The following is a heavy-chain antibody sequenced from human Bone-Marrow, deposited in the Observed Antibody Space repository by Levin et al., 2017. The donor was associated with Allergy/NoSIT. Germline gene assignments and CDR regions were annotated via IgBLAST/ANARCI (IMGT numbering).Heavy chain of an antibody. CDR2: ISSNGASK. V-gene: IGHV3-64*01. D-gene: IGHD3-16*01. J-gene: IGHJ5*02. CDR1: GFTFSSYA. Sequence: PGGSLRLSCAASGFTFSSYAMHWVRQAPGKGLEFLSGISSNGASKYSSKSVRGRFLISRDNSNNTLYLQMASLRVDDVGVYYCARVVSASWDYHSDLWGQGTRVTVSS. CDR3: ARVVSASWDYHSDL.